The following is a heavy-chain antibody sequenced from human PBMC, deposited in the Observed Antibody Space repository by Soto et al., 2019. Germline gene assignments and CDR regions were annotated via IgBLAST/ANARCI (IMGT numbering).Heavy chain of an antibody. Sequence: QVQLVQSGAEVKRPGSSVKVSCKASGDTFSFYSINWVRQAPGLGLEWMGRVNPILSMSNYAQRFQGRVTMTADKATSKGYMELSGLRSEDTAMYYCATSYGSGYRAFDYWGQGGLVTVSS. D-gene: IGHD3-10*01. CDR2: VNPILSMS. V-gene: IGHV1-69*04. CDR1: GDTFSFYS. CDR3: ATSYGSGYRAFDY. J-gene: IGHJ4*02.